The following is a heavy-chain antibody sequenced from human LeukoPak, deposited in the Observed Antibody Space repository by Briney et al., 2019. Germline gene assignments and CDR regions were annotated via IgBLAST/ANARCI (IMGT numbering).Heavy chain of an antibody. Sequence: SVKVSCKASGGTFSSYAISWVRQAPGQGLEWMGGIIPIFGTANYAQKFQGRVTITADESTSTAYMELSSLRSEDTAVYYCARDYRFSGSFYDAFDIWGQGTMVTVSS. CDR3: ARDYRFSGSFYDAFDI. D-gene: IGHD1-26*01. V-gene: IGHV1-69*13. CDR1: GGTFSSYA. J-gene: IGHJ3*02. CDR2: IIPIFGTA.